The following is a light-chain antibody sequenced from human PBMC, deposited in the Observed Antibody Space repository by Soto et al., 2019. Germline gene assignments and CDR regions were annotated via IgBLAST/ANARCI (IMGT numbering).Light chain of an antibody. J-gene: IGLJ1*01. CDR3: SSYTSSTTYV. Sequence: QSALTQPASVSGSPGQSITISCTGTSSDVGGYNYVSWYQQHPGKAPKLMIYDVSNRPSGVSNRFSGSKSGNTASLTISGLQAGDEADYYCSSYTSSTTYVFGTGTKVTV. CDR1: SSDVGGYNY. V-gene: IGLV2-14*01. CDR2: DVS.